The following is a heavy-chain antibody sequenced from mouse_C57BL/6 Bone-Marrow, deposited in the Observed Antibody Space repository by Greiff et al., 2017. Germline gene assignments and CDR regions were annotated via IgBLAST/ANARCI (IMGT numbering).Heavy chain of an antibody. J-gene: IGHJ2*01. CDR2: IYPRSGNT. CDR3: AREEITTVVARGYFDY. CDR1: GYTFTSYG. D-gene: IGHD1-1*01. V-gene: IGHV1-81*01. Sequence: VKLVASGAELARPGASVKLSCKASGYTFTSYGISWVKQRTGQGLEWIGEIYPRSGNTYYNEKFKGKATLTADTSSSTAYMELRSLTSEDSAVYFCAREEITTVVARGYFDYWGQGTTLTVSS.